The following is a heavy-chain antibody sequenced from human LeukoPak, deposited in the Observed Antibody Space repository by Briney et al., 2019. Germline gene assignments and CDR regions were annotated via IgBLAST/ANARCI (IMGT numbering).Heavy chain of an antibody. J-gene: IGHJ4*02. Sequence: GGSLRLSCAASGFTFSSYSINWVRQAPGKGLEWVSSISSSSSYIYYADSVKGRFTISRDNAKNSLYLQMNSLRAEDTAVYYCASGVTAVAGTEDYWGQGTLVTVSS. D-gene: IGHD6-19*01. CDR2: ISSSSSYI. CDR3: ASGVTAVAGTEDY. V-gene: IGHV3-21*01. CDR1: GFTFSSYS.